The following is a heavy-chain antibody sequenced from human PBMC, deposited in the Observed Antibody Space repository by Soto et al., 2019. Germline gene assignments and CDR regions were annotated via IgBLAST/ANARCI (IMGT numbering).Heavy chain of an antibody. CDR2: IISHGNKT. D-gene: IGHD1-26*01. V-gene: IGHV3-64D*06. J-gene: IGHJ4*02. Sequence: GGSLRLSCSASGFLFNTFTMHWVRQAPGKGLECISSIISHGNKTYYADSVKGRFTISRDNSKNMVYLQMSSLRAEDTAVYYCVKVRFGSYYYFDSCGQGTMVTV. CDR1: GFLFNTFT. CDR3: VKVRFGSYYYFDS.